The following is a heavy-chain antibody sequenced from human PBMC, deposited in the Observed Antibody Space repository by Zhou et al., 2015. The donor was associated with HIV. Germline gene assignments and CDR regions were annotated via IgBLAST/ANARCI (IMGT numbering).Heavy chain of an antibody. D-gene: IGHD3-22*01. CDR3: ATDDIGGYHSFNY. Sequence: QVQLVQSGAEVKRPGSSVKVSCKASGGTFGSYAINWVRQPPGRGLEWVGGIIPLFGTTTYTQKLPGRVVISAHESTNTVYMELSSLRSEDTAIYYCATDDIGGYHSFNYWGQGTRVFVSS. V-gene: IGHV1-69*01. J-gene: IGHJ4*02. CDR2: IIPLFGTT. CDR1: GGTFGSYA.